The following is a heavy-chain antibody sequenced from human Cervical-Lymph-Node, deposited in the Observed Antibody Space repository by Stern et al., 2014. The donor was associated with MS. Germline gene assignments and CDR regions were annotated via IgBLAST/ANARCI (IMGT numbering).Heavy chain of an antibody. CDR3: ARGTGGGADNYYYGLDL. CDR1: GFSFSSFA. Sequence: VQLVESGGGVVQPGRSLTLSCAASGFSFSSFAMHWVRQAPGMGLDWVAVISYDETTKHFADSVKGRFTISRDNSKNMLYLQMNGLRPEDTAVFYCARGTGGGADNYYYGLDLWGQGTTVTVSS. V-gene: IGHV3-30*04. D-gene: IGHD3-16*01. J-gene: IGHJ6*02. CDR2: ISYDETTK.